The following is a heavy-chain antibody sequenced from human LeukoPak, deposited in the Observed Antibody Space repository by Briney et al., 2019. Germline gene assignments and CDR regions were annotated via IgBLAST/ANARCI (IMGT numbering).Heavy chain of an antibody. CDR1: GGSFSGYY. D-gene: IGHD2-15*01. J-gene: IGHJ4*02. CDR2: MHYSGST. V-gene: IGHV4-59*01. CDR3: TMGAGWLVNY. Sequence: SETLSLTCAVYGGSFSGYYWSWIRQPPGKGLEWIGFMHYSGSTNYNPSLKSRVTISVDTSKNQFSLKLSSVTAADTAVYYCTMGAGWLVNYWGQGTLVTVSS.